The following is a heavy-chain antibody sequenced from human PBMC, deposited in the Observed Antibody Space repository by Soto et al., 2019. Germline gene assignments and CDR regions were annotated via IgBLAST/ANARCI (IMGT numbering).Heavy chain of an antibody. CDR3: AREPQLQQLVRFATLGPDY. Sequence: QVQLVESGGGVVQPGRSLRLSCAASGFTFSSYGMHWVRQAPGKGLEWVAVIWYDGSNKYYADSVKGRFTISRDNSKNTLYLQMNSLRAEDTAVYYCAREPQLQQLVRFATLGPDYWGQGTLVTVSS. CDR2: IWYDGSNK. D-gene: IGHD6-13*01. J-gene: IGHJ4*02. CDR1: GFTFSSYG. V-gene: IGHV3-33*01.